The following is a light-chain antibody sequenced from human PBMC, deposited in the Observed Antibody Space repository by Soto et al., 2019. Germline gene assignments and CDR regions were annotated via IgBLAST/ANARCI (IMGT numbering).Light chain of an antibody. CDR3: AAWDDSLNGLYV. CDR2: SNN. J-gene: IGLJ1*01. CDR1: SSNIGSNT. V-gene: IGLV1-44*01. Sequence: QSVLTQPPSASGTPGQRVTISCSGSSSNIGSNTVNWYQQLPGTAPKILIYSNNQRPSGVPDRFSGSKSGTSASLAIIGTQSEDAADYYCAAWDDSLNGLYVFGTGTKVTVL.